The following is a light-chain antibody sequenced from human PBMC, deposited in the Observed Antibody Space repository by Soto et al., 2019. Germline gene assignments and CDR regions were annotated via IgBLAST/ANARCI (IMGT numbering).Light chain of an antibody. CDR1: QTISSS. V-gene: IGKV1-39*01. Sequence: DIQMTQSPSSLSASVGDRVTITCRASQTISSSLNWYEQKPGKAPKLLIYAAYSLQNGVPSRFSGSGSGTDFTLTISSLQPEDFATYHCQQSYSLPYTFGQGTKLEIK. CDR2: AAY. J-gene: IGKJ2*01. CDR3: QQSYSLPYT.